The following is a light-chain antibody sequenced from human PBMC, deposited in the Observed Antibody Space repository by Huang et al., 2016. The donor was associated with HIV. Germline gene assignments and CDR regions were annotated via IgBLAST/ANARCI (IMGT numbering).Light chain of an antibody. CDR1: QSVSSY. V-gene: IGKV3-11*01. CDR3: QQRSNWPRMYT. Sequence: EIVLTQSPATLSLSPGERATLSCRASQSVSSYLAWYQQEPGQAPRLLIYDASNRATGIPARFSGSGSGTDFTLTISSLEPEDFAVYDCQQRSNWPRMYTFGQGTKLEIK. J-gene: IGKJ2*01. CDR2: DAS.